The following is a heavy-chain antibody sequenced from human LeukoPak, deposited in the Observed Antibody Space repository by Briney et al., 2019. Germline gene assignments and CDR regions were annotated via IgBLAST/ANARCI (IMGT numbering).Heavy chain of an antibody. CDR1: GYTFTGYY. J-gene: IGHJ6*03. Sequence: GASVKVSCKASGYTFTGYYMHWVRQAPGQGLEWMGWVNPNSGDTNYAQKFQGRVTLTRDTSISTAYMELSSLTSDDTAVYFCARGHRIGQEYPYMDVWGKGTTVTVSS. CDR3: ARGHRIGQEYPYMDV. V-gene: IGHV1-2*02. CDR2: VNPNSGDT. D-gene: IGHD1-14*01.